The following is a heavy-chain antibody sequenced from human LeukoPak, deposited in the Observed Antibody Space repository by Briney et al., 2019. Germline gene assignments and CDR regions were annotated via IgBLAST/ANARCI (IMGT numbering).Heavy chain of an antibody. D-gene: IGHD2-2*02. J-gene: IGHJ4*02. CDR2: ISSSSSSYI. Sequence: PGGSLRLSCAASGFTFSSYSMNWVRQAPGKGLEWVSSISSSSSSYIYYADSVKDRFTISRDNAKNSLYLQMNSLRAEDTAVYYCARDDSSSTSCYIIWGQGTLVTVSS. CDR3: ARDDSSSTSCYII. V-gene: IGHV3-21*01. CDR1: GFTFSSYS.